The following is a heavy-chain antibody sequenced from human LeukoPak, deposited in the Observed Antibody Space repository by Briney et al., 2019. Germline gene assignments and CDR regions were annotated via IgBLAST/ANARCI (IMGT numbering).Heavy chain of an antibody. V-gene: IGHV3-11*03. Sequence: GGSLRLSCAASGFTFSNYYMTWIRQAPGMGLKWVSYISSSGSYTNYADSVKGRFTISRDNAKSSLYLQMNSLRDEDTAVYYCARRGYSSSWYTSSPPTGDFDYWGQGTLVTVSS. CDR2: ISSSGSYT. D-gene: IGHD6-13*01. CDR1: GFTFSNYY. CDR3: ARRGYSSSWYTSSPPTGDFDY. J-gene: IGHJ4*02.